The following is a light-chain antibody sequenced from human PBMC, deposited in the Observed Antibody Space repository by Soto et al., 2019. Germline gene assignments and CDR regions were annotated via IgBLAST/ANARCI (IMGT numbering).Light chain of an antibody. CDR1: SSNIGSYNL. CDR3: CSFAGTGTQYV. J-gene: IGLJ1*01. Sequence: QSVLTQPASVSGSLGQSITISCIGTSSNIGSYNLVSWYQHQPGKAPKIMIFEGSERPSGVSNRFSGSRSGNTASLTISGLQAEDEADYYCCSFAGTGTQYVFGTGTKLTVL. CDR2: EGS. V-gene: IGLV2-23*01.